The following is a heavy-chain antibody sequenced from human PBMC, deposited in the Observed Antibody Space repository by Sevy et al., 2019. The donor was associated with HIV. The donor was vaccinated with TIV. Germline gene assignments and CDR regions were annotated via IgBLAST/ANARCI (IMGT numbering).Heavy chain of an antibody. CDR2: VSGSSNYI. CDR3: ARGPPDGSYDYFDY. Sequence: GGSLRLSCATSGFTFNNYNMNWVRQAPGKVLEWVSSVSGSSNYIYYAESVKGRFIISRDNTKNTLYLQMTSLRVDDTALYYCARGPPDGSYDYFDYWGQGTLVTVSS. CDR1: GFTFNNYN. V-gene: IGHV3-21*06. D-gene: IGHD3-10*01. J-gene: IGHJ4*02.